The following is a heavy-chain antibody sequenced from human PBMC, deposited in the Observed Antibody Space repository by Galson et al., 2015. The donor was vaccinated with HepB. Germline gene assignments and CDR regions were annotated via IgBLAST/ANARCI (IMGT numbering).Heavy chain of an antibody. CDR3: ARQGFMVRGVIIPARFDP. D-gene: IGHD3-10*01. CDR2: IYPGDSDT. J-gene: IGHJ5*02. CDR1: GYSFTSYW. Sequence: QSGAEVKKPGESLKISCKGSGYSFTSYWIGWVRQMPGKGLEWMGIIYPGDSDTRYSPSFQGQVTISAVKSISTAYLQWSSLKASDTAMYYCARQGFMVRGVIIPARFDPWGQGTLVTVSS. V-gene: IGHV5-51*01.